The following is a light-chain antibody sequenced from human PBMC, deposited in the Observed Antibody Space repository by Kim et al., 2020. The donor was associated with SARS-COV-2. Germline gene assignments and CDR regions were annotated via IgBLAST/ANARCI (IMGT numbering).Light chain of an antibody. V-gene: IGKV1-16*01. Sequence: SESVGDRVSRPCRAGQDVKYYVSWFQHKPGKGPKSLIYASSTLQSGVPSRFSGSGSGTHFTLTITSLQPEDTATYYCQQYGNYPYTFGQGTKLEI. CDR2: ASS. CDR3: QQYGNYPYT. J-gene: IGKJ2*01. CDR1: QDVKYY.